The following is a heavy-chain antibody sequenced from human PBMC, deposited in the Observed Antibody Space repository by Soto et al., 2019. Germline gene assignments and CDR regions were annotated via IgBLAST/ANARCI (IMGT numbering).Heavy chain of an antibody. D-gene: IGHD6-13*01. CDR1: GFTFSSYD. V-gene: IGHV3-13*01. J-gene: IGHJ6*02. CDR3: ARGDWAAALSV. Sequence: PGGSLRLSCAASGFTFSSYDMHWVRQATGKGLEWVSAIGTVGDTYYPGSVKGRFTISRENAKNSLYLQMNSLRAGDTAVYYCARGDWAAALSVWGQGTTVTVSS. CDR2: IGTVGDT.